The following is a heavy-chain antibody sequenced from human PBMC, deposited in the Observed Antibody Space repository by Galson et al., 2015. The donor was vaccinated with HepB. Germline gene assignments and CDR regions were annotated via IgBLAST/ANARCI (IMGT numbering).Heavy chain of an antibody. J-gene: IGHJ2*01. V-gene: IGHV3-48*02. Sequence: SLRLSCAASGFTFSGYTMNWVHQAPGKGLESVSYISSTGTTMYYADSAKGRFTISRDNAQNSLYLQMNSLRDEDTAVYYCARVYFGSGSSSAYWYFDLWGRGALVTVSS. CDR3: ARVYFGSGSSSAYWYFDL. CDR1: GFTFSGYT. D-gene: IGHD3-10*01. CDR2: ISSTGTTM.